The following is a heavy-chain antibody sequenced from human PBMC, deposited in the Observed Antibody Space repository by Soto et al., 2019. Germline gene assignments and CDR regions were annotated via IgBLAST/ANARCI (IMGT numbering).Heavy chain of an antibody. J-gene: IGHJ4*02. CDR3: ASPTSNYFDSSGYSFPFDY. CDR1: GGSISSYY. CDR2: IYYSGST. V-gene: IGHV4-59*01. Sequence: TSETLSITCTVSGGSISSYYWNWIRQSPGKGLEWIGYIYYSGSTDYNPSLKSRVTISIDTSKNQFSLKLSSVTAAETAVYYCASPTSNYFDSSGYSFPFDYWGQGTLVTVSS. D-gene: IGHD3-22*01.